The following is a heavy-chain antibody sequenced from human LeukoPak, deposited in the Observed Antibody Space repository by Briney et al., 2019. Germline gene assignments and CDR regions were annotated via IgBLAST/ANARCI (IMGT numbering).Heavy chain of an antibody. Sequence: GGSLRLSCAASGFTVSSNYMSWVRQAPGKGLEWVSVIYSGGSTYYADSVKGRFTISRDKSKNTLYLQMNSLRAEDTAVYYCAREGFSRGYYQYYYMDVWGKGTTVTVSS. D-gene: IGHD6-13*01. CDR2: IYSGGST. J-gene: IGHJ6*03. V-gene: IGHV3-66*02. CDR1: GFTVSSNY. CDR3: AREGFSRGYYQYYYMDV.